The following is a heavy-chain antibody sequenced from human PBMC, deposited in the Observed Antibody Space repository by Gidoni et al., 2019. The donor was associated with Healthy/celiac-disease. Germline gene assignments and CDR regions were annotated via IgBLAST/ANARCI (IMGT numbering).Heavy chain of an antibody. CDR2: ISGSGGST. J-gene: IGHJ4*02. D-gene: IGHD3-3*01. CDR3: AKDPSYDFWSGYYPSPGDY. Sequence: EVQLCESGGGFVPPGWSFVLASAASGFTFSSSAMSWVRQAPGKGLEWVSAISGSGGSTYYADSVKGRFTISRDNSKNTLYLQMNSLRAEDTAVYYCAKDPSYDFWSGYYPSPGDYWGQGTLVTVSS. V-gene: IGHV3-23*01. CDR1: GFTFSSSA.